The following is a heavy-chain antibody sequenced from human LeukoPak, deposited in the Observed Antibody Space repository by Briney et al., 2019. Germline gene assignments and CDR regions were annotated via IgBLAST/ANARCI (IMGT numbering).Heavy chain of an antibody. Sequence: PGGSQRLFCAASGYTFRSYWMHWVRQVRGKGRVWVARINPGWSSITYAVSVKARFPLSRDNPKNTLYLQMDSLRAEDTAVYYCARSNQADDYWGQGTLVTVSS. D-gene: IGHD1-14*01. CDR1: GYTFRSYW. CDR2: INPGWSSI. CDR3: ARSNQADDY. V-gene: IGHV3-74*01. J-gene: IGHJ4*02.